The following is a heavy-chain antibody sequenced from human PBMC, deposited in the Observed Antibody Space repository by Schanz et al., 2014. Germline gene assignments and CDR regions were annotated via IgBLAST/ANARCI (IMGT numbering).Heavy chain of an antibody. D-gene: IGHD2-21*02. CDR1: GFTFSDYY. J-gene: IGHJ6*03. CDR2: ISSSSSYI. Sequence: VQLLESGGGLVKPGGSLRLSCAASGFTFSDYYMTWMRQAPGKGLEWVSSISSSSSYIPYADSVKGRFTISRDNAKNSLYLQMNSLRAEDTAVYYCARPSDSSWYMDVWGKGTTVTVSS. V-gene: IGHV3-11*03. CDR3: ARPSDSSWYMDV.